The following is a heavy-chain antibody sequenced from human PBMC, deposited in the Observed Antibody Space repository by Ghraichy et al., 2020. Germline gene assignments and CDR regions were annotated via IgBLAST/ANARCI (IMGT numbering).Heavy chain of an antibody. J-gene: IGHJ6*02. V-gene: IGHV4-31*03. CDR2: IHYTGNT. Sequence: SETLSLTCTVTSGAHTSNGQYRTWIRQPAGKGLEWIGYIHYTGNTYYNPSLKSRVSISVDTSQNQFSLKLTSLTAADTAVYYCASGRIAAARSRYYYYGLDVWGQGTTVTVSS. CDR1: SGAHTSNGQY. CDR3: ASGRIAAARSRYYYYGLDV. D-gene: IGHD6-13*01.